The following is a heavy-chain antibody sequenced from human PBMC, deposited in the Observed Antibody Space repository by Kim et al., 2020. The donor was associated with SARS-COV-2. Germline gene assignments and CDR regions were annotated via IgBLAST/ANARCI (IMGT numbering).Heavy chain of an antibody. CDR2: IYYVGNT. J-gene: IGHJ4*02. V-gene: IGHV4-39*01. CDR1: GDSIHSSNYY. D-gene: IGHD1-26*01. CDR3: ARHRPWELLREGLGGPDF. Sequence: SETLSLTCAVSGDSIHSSNYYWGWIRQPPGKGLEWIGSIYYVGNTYYNPFLKSRVTMSVDTSKNQFSLRLSSVTAADTAVYSCARHRPWELLREGLGGPDFWGQGTLVTVSS.